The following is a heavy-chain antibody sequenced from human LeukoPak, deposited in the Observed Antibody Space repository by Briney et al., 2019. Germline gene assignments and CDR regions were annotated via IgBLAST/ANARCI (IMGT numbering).Heavy chain of an antibody. V-gene: IGHV4-59*01. Sequence: SETLSLTCTVSGGSISSYYWSWIRQPPGKGLEWIGYIYYSGSTNYNPSLKSRVTISVDTSKNQFSLKLSSVTAADTAVYYCARDPGLGPLGAFDYWGQGTLVTVSS. CDR3: ARDPGLGPLGAFDY. J-gene: IGHJ4*02. CDR2: IYYSGST. D-gene: IGHD5/OR15-5a*01. CDR1: GGSISSYY.